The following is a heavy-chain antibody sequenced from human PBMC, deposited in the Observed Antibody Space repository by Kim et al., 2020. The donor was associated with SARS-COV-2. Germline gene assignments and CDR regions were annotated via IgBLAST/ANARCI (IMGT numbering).Heavy chain of an antibody. CDR1: GGSFSGYY. Sequence: SETLSLTCAVYGGSFSGYYWSWIRQPPGKGLEWIGEINHSGSTNYNPSLKSRVTISVDTSKNQFSLKLSSVTAADTAVYYCARFRGIVATINYYYYYGMDVWGQGTTVTVSS. D-gene: IGHD5-12*01. J-gene: IGHJ6*02. CDR3: ARFRGIVATINYYYYYGMDV. CDR2: INHSGST. V-gene: IGHV4-34*01.